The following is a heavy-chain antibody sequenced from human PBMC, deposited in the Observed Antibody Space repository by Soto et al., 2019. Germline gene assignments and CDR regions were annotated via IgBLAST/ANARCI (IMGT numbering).Heavy chain of an antibody. V-gene: IGHV3-30-3*01. D-gene: IGHD3-16*01. CDR1: GFTFSSYA. CDR3: ARAYEGDYFDY. Sequence: HPGGSLRLSCAASGFTFSSYAMHWVRQAPGKGLEWVAVISYDGSNKYYADSVKGRFTTSRDNSKNTLYLQMNSLRAEDTAVYYCARAYEGDYFDYWGQGT. J-gene: IGHJ4*02. CDR2: ISYDGSNK.